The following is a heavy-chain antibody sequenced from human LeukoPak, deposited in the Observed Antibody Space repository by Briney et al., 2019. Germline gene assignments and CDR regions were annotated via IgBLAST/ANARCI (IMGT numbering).Heavy chain of an antibody. D-gene: IGHD3-3*01. CDR3: ARATPGEIFGVVNAVDY. J-gene: IGHJ4*02. CDR2: INTNTGNP. Sequence: ASVKVSCKASGYTFTSYDINWVRQAPGQGLEWMGWINTNTGNPTYAQGFTGRFVFSLDTSVSTAYLQISSLKAEDTAVYYCARATPGEIFGVVNAVDYWGQGTLVTVSS. V-gene: IGHV7-4-1*02. CDR1: GYTFTSYD.